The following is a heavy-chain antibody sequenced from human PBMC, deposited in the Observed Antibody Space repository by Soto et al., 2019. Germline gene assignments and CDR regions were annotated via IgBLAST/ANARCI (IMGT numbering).Heavy chain of an antibody. V-gene: IGHV1-46*03. CDR3: ARAASSRCDP. CDR2: INPSGGST. J-gene: IGHJ5*02. Sequence: QVQLVQSGAEVKKPGASVKVSCKASGYTFTSYYMHWVRQAPGQGLEWMGIINPSGGSTSYAQKFQXXVXMXXDTSTSTVYMELSSTSSEDTAVYYCARAASSRCDPWGQGTLVTVSS. CDR1: GYTFTSYY. D-gene: IGHD6-13*01.